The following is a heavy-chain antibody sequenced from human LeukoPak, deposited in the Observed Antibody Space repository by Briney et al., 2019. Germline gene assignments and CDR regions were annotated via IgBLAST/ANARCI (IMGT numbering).Heavy chain of an antibody. D-gene: IGHD6-19*01. CDR3: AREWQWLSP. Sequence: GGSLRLSCAASGFTFSSYAMHWVRQAPGKGLEWVAVISYDGSNKYYADSVKGRSTISRDNSKNTLYLQMNSLRAEDTAVYYCAREWQWLSPWGQGTLVTVSS. CDR1: GFTFSSYA. V-gene: IGHV3-30-3*01. J-gene: IGHJ5*02. CDR2: ISYDGSNK.